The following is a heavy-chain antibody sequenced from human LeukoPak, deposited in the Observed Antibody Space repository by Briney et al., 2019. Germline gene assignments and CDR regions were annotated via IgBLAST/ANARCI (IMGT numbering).Heavy chain of an antibody. V-gene: IGHV1-2*02. CDR1: GYTFTGYY. CDR3: ATLRSMSFLIDP. Sequence: ASVKVSCKASGYTFTGYYMHWVRQAPGQGLEWMGWINPNHGDTNYAQKFQDRVSMTRDTSISTAYMELSRLRSDDTAVYYCATLRSMSFLIDPWGQGTLVTVSS. CDR2: INPNHGDT. D-gene: IGHD3-3*01. J-gene: IGHJ5*02.